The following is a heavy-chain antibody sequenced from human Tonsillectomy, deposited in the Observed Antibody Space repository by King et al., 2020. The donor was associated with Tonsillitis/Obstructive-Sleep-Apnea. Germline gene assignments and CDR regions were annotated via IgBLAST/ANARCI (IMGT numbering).Heavy chain of an antibody. J-gene: IGHJ4*02. CDR3: ARRGKVGATTLYAFDY. CDR2: IYPGDSDT. CDR1: GYSFTSYW. D-gene: IGHD1-26*01. V-gene: IGHV5-51*01. Sequence: VQLVESGAEVKKPGESLKISCTGSGYSFTSYWIGWVRQMPGKGLEWMGIIYPGDSDTRYSPSFQGQVTISADKSISTAYLQWSSLKASDTAMYYCARRGKVGATTLYAFDYWGQGTLVTVSS.